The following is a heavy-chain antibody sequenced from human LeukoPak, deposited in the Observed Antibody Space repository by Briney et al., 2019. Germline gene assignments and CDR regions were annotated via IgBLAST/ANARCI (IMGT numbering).Heavy chain of an antibody. Sequence: PGGSLRLSCAASGFTFSDHYMDWVRQAPGKGLEWVGRTRNKANSYTTEYAASVKGRFTISRDDSKNSLYLQMNSLKTEDTAVYYCARTPHIVVVTVDYWGQGTLVTVSS. CDR1: GFTFSDHY. CDR3: ARTPHIVVVTVDY. V-gene: IGHV3-72*01. CDR2: TRNKANSYTT. D-gene: IGHD2-21*02. J-gene: IGHJ4*02.